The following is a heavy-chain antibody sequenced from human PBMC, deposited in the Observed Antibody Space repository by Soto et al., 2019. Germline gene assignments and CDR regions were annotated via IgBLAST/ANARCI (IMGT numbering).Heavy chain of an antibody. J-gene: IGHJ5*02. CDR1: GGTFSSYA. Sequence: AASVKVSCKASGGTFSSYAISWVRQAPGQGLEWMGGIIPIFGTANYAQKFQGRVTITADESTSTAYMELSSLRSEDTAVYYCARVGDYDILTVPWGQGTLVTVSS. V-gene: IGHV1-69*13. CDR2: IIPIFGTA. CDR3: ARVGDYDILTVP. D-gene: IGHD3-9*01.